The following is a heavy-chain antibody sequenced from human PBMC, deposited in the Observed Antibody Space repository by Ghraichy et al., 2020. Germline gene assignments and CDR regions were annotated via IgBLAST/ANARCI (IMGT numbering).Heavy chain of an antibody. CDR3: ARGVGAVAGHYYHGLDV. CDR1: GFTFSSYS. V-gene: IGHV3-48*04. CDR2: ISSSSNAI. Sequence: GGSLRLSCAASGFTFSSYSMNWVRQAPGKGLEWLSFISSSSNAIYYADSVKGRFTISRDNAKNSLVLQMNNLTVEDTAMYYCARGVGAVAGHYYHGLDVWGQGTTVTVSS. J-gene: IGHJ6*02. D-gene: IGHD6-19*01.